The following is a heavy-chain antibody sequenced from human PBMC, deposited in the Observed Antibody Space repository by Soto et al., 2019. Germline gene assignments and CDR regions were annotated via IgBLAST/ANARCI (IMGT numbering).Heavy chain of an antibody. CDR3: AREADIVATIGLRGYYYYGMDV. Sequence: ASVKVSCKASGYTFTSYYMHWVRQAPGQGLEWMGRINPSNGSTSYAQKLQGRVTMTTDTSTSTAYMELRSLRSDDTAVYYCAREADIVATIGLRGYYYYGMDVWGQGTTVTVSS. CDR1: GYTFTSYY. CDR2: INPSNGST. D-gene: IGHD5-12*01. V-gene: IGHV1-46*01. J-gene: IGHJ6*02.